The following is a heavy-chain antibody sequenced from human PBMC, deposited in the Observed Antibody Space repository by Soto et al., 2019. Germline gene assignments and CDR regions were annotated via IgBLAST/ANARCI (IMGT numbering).Heavy chain of an antibody. CDR2: ISGSCGST. D-gene: IGHD1-26*01. CDR3: ARDSAVGQHCVRFDA. J-gene: IGHJ5*02. CDR1: GFAFSTYA. Sequence: WRSLRLSCAASGFAFSTYAMSWPCVGQGKGQDWVSGISGSCGSTYYADSVKGRFTISRDNSKNTLHLQMNSLRVEDTAIYYCARDSAVGQHCVRFDAWGQGTLVTVCS. V-gene: IGHV3-23*01.